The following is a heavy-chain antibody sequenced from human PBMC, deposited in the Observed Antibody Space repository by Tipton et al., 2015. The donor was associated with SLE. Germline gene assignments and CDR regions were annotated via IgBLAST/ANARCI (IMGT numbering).Heavy chain of an antibody. D-gene: IGHD3-16*01. Sequence: LRLSCAVYGGSFSGYYWSWIRQPPGKGLEWIGEINHSGSTNYNPSLKSRVTISVDTSKNQFSLKLSSVTAADTAVYYCASPSGVPPSFGGFDPWGQGTLVTVSS. CDR2: INHSGST. J-gene: IGHJ5*02. CDR3: ASPSGVPPSFGGFDP. V-gene: IGHV4-34*01. CDR1: GGSFSGYY.